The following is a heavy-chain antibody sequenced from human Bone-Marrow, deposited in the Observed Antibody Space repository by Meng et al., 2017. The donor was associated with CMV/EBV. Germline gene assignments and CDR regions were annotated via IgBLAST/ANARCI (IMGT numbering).Heavy chain of an antibody. Sequence: KASGYTFNINAIHWVRQAPGQGLEWMGWINTANGNTKYSQKFQDRITITRDVSASTGYMELSSLRSEDTTVYFCARGWGSGYDSFDNWGQGTLVTVSS. CDR2: INTANGNT. D-gene: IGHD5-12*01. CDR1: GYTFNINA. V-gene: IGHV1-3*04. J-gene: IGHJ4*02. CDR3: ARGWGSGYDSFDN.